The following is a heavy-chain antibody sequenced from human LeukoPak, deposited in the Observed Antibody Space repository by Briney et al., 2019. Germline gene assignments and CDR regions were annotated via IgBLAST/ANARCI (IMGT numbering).Heavy chain of an antibody. J-gene: IGHJ4*02. CDR3: ARANTNTPGYSSGWFDY. CDR2: IIPIFGTA. V-gene: IGHV1-69*13. Sequence: ASVKVSCKASGGTFSGYAISWVRQAPGQGLEWMGGIIPIFGTANYAQKFQGRVTITADESTSTAYMELSSLRSEDTAVYYCARANTNTPGYSSGWFDYWGQGTLVTVSS. D-gene: IGHD6-19*01. CDR1: GGTFSGYA.